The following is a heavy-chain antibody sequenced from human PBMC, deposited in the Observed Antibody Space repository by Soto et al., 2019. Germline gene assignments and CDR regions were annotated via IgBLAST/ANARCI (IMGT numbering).Heavy chain of an antibody. J-gene: IGHJ4*02. CDR3: ARLQAAAGDNDLTFDY. CDR2: ISGSGGST. V-gene: IGHV3-23*01. Sequence: GGSLRLSCAASGFTFSSYAMSWVRQAPGKGLEWVSAISGSGGSTYYADSVKGHVTISADKSISTAYLQWSSLKASDTAMYYCARLQAAAGDNDLTFDYWGQGTLVTVSS. CDR1: GFTFSSYA. D-gene: IGHD6-13*01.